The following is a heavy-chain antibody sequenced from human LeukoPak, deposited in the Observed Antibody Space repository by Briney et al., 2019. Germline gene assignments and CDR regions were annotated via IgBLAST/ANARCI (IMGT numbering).Heavy chain of an antibody. Sequence: PGGSLRLSCAASGFTVSSNYMSWVRQAPGKGLEWVSVIYSGGSTYYADSVMGRFTISRDNSKNTLYLQMNSLRAEDTAVYYCARDPTGDREVYWGQGTLVTVSS. CDR2: IYSGGST. CDR3: ARDPTGDREVY. V-gene: IGHV3-66*01. D-gene: IGHD7-27*01. J-gene: IGHJ4*02. CDR1: GFTVSSNY.